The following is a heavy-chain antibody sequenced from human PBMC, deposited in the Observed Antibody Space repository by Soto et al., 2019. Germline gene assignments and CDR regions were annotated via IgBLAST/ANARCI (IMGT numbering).Heavy chain of an antibody. CDR1: GYSFTSYW. CDR2: IYPGDSDT. D-gene: IGHD3-10*01. J-gene: IGHJ4*02. Sequence: GESLKISCKGSGYSFTSYWIGWVRQMPGKGLEWMGIIYPGDSDTRYSPSFQGQVTISADKSISTAYLQWSSLKASDTAMDYCARQGRPEGYYSAGSFDYWGQGTLVTVSS. CDR3: ARQGRPEGYYSAGSFDY. V-gene: IGHV5-51*01.